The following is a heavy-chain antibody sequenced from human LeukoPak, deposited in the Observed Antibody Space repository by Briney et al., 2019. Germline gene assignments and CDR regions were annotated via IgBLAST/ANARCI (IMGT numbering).Heavy chain of an antibody. Sequence: PSETLSLICTVAGGSISTYYWSWIRQPAGKGPEWIGRTNTNGNTNYNPSLKSRVTMSVDTSKTHFSLNLSSVTAADSAVYYSARERLGFRVDVWGKGTMVTVSS. CDR2: TNTNGNT. V-gene: IGHV4-4*07. CDR3: ARERLGFRVDV. CDR1: GGSISTYY. D-gene: IGHD6-25*01. J-gene: IGHJ6*04.